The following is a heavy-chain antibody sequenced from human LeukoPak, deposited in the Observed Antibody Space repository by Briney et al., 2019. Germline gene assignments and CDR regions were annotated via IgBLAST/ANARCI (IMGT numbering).Heavy chain of an antibody. V-gene: IGHV4-61*01. Sequence: PSETLSLTCSVSGGSLSSGSYYWSWIRQPPGKGLEWIAHIYYSGRTNYNPPLMGRVTISGDTSKNQFSLKLTSVTAADTAVYYCARADRDTRGYYYYGVDVWGQGTTVTVSS. CDR3: ARADRDTRGYYYYGVDV. D-gene: IGHD2-2*01. CDR1: GGSLSSGSYY. CDR2: IYYSGRT. J-gene: IGHJ6*02.